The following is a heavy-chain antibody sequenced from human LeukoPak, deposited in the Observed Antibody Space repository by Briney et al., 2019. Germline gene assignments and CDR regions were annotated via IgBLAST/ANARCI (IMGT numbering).Heavy chain of an antibody. Sequence: GGSLRLSRAASGFTFSSYSMNWVRPAPGKGLEWVSSISSSSRYIYYADAVKGRFTISRDNAKNSLYLQMNSLRAEDTAVYYCARVMSGEYGMDVWGQGPTVTVSS. D-gene: IGHD3-16*01. CDR3: ARVMSGEYGMDV. J-gene: IGHJ6*02. V-gene: IGHV3-21*01. CDR1: GFTFSSYS. CDR2: ISSSSRYI.